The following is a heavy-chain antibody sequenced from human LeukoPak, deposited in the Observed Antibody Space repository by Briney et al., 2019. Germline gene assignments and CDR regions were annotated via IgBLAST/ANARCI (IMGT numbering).Heavy chain of an antibody. J-gene: IGHJ4*02. CDR2: ISSSSSTI. CDR1: GFTFSSYS. Sequence: GGSLRLSCAASGFTFSSYSMNWVRQAPGKGLEWVSYISSSSSTIYYADSVKGRFTISRDNAKNSLYLQMNSLRAEDTAVYYCARPYCTNGVCSDEPEGCDYWGQGTLVTVSS. V-gene: IGHV3-48*01. CDR3: ARPYCTNGVCSDEPEGCDY. D-gene: IGHD2-8*01.